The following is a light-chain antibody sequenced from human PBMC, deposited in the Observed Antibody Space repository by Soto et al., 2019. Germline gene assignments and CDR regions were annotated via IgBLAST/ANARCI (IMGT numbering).Light chain of an antibody. J-gene: IGKJ1*01. CDR3: QQYGSSLTWT. V-gene: IGKV3-20*01. Sequence: EVVLTQSPGTLSLSPGERATLSCRASQSVSSSYLACYQQKPGQAPRLLIYGASSRATGIPDRFSGSGSGTDFTLTISRLEPEDFAVYYCQQYGSSLTWTFGQGTKVDI. CDR1: QSVSSSY. CDR2: GAS.